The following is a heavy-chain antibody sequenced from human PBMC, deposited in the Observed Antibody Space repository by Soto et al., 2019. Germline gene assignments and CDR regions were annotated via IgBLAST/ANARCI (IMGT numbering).Heavy chain of an antibody. Sequence: SETLSLTCTVSGCSISSSSYYWGWIRQPPGKGLEWIGSIYYSGSTYYNPSLKSRVTISVDTSKNQFSLKLSSVTAADTAVYYCARKGVTYYYYGMDVWGKGTTVTVSS. CDR1: GCSISSSSYY. CDR2: IYYSGST. CDR3: ARKGVTYYYYGMDV. V-gene: IGHV4-39*01. J-gene: IGHJ6*04. D-gene: IGHD2-21*02.